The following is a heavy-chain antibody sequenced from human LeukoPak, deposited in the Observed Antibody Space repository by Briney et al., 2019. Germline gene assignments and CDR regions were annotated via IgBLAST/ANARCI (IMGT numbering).Heavy chain of an antibody. CDR2: INHSGST. CDR1: GGSFSGYY. D-gene: IGHD3-10*01. J-gene: IGHJ5*02. CDR3: ARGRGEGRGIAMIRGVRAPSYNWFDP. Sequence: SETLSLTCAVYGGSFSGYYWSWIRQPPGKGLEWIGEINHSGSTNYNPSLKSRVTISVDTSKNQFSLKLSSVTAADMAVYYCARGRGEGRGIAMIRGVRAPSYNWFDPWGHGTLVTVSS. V-gene: IGHV4-34*01.